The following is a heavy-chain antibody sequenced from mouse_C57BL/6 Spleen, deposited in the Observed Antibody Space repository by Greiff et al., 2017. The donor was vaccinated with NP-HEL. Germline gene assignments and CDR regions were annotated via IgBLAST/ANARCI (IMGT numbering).Heavy chain of an antibody. J-gene: IGHJ3*01. CDR1: GFTFSDAW. CDR2: IRNKANNHAT. D-gene: IGHD2-4*01. CDR3: TRGGDYAWFAY. V-gene: IGHV6-6*01. Sequence: EVQLVESGGGLVQPGGSMKLSCAASGFTFSDAWMDWVRQSPEKGLEWVAEIRNKANNHATYYAESVKGRFTISRDDSKSSFYLQMNSLRAEDTGIYYCTRGGDYAWFAYWGQGTLVTVSA.